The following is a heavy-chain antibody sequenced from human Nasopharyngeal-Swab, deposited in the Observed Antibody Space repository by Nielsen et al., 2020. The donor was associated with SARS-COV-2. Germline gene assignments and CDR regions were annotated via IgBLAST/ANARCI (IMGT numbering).Heavy chain of an antibody. V-gene: IGHV3-23*01. CDR1: GFTFSSHA. D-gene: IGHD4-11*01. Sequence: GESLKISCVASGFTFSSHAMSWVRQAPGKGLDWVSSISANGGNTYSADSVKGRVTISRDNSQNMLYLQMNSLSAEDTAVYHCAKDLYSDYYMDVWGKGTTVTVSS. CDR3: AKDLYSDYYMDV. CDR2: ISANGGNT. J-gene: IGHJ6*03.